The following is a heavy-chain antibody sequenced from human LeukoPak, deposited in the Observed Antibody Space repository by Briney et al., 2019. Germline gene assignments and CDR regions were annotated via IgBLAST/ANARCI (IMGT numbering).Heavy chain of an antibody. CDR1: GFTFSSYG. V-gene: IGHV3-23*01. D-gene: IGHD6-13*01. CDR2: ISDSGGST. J-gene: IGHJ6*02. Sequence: GESLRLSCVASGFTFSSYGMSWSRQAPGKGLEWVSGISDSGGSTYYADSVKGRFTISRDNSKNTLYLQMNSLRAEDTAVYYCAKGIATTGPYYYVMDVWGQGTTVTVSS. CDR3: AKGIATTGPYYYVMDV.